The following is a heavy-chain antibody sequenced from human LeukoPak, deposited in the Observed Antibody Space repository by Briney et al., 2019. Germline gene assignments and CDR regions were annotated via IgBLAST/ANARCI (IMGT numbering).Heavy chain of an antibody. V-gene: IGHV1-69*04. Sequence: SVKVSCKASGGTFSSYAFSWVRQAPGQGLEWMGRIIPILDITNYAQKFQGRVTITADKSTTTAYMELSSLRSEDTAVFYCARAYCGGDCSSPYYYYYYGMDVWGQGTTVTVSS. J-gene: IGHJ6*02. CDR3: ARAYCGGDCSSPYYYYYYGMDV. CDR1: GGTFSSYA. D-gene: IGHD2-21*02. CDR2: IIPILDIT.